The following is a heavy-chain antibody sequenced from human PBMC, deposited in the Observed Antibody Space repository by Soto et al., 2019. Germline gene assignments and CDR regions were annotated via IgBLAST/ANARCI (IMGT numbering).Heavy chain of an antibody. Sequence: QVQLVQSGAEVKKPGSSVKVSCKASGGTFSSYAISWVRQAPGQGLEWMGGFIPIFGTANYAQKFQGRVTITADESTSTAYMELSSLRSEDTAVYYCARGAHYYYGSGSYDPLDYWGQGTLVTVSS. D-gene: IGHD3-10*01. CDR3: ARGAHYYYGSGSYDPLDY. CDR2: FIPIFGTA. CDR1: GGTFSSYA. V-gene: IGHV1-69*01. J-gene: IGHJ4*02.